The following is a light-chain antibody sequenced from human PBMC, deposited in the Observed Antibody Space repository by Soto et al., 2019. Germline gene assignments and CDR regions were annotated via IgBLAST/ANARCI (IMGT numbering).Light chain of an antibody. CDR1: QSVLYSSNNKNY. Sequence: DIVMTQSPDSLAVSLGDRATINCKSSQSVLYSSNNKNYLAWYQQKPGQTPKLLIYWASTRESGVPDRFSGSGSGTDFTLTISSLQAEDVAVYYCQQYYSTPLTFGPGTKVDIK. J-gene: IGKJ3*01. V-gene: IGKV4-1*01. CDR3: QQYYSTPLT. CDR2: WAS.